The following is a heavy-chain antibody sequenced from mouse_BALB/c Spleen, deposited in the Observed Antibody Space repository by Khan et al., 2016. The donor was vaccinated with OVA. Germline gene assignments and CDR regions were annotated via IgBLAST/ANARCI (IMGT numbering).Heavy chain of an antibody. CDR3: ASHLTGSFAY. D-gene: IGHD4-1*01. V-gene: IGHV5-6*01. J-gene: IGHJ3*01. CDR1: GFTFSSYS. CDR2: ISSAGDYT. Sequence: EVQGVESGGDLVKPGGSLKLSCAASGFTFSSYSMSWVRQTPDKRLEWVATISSAGDYTYYPDSVKGRFTLSRDNAKNTLYMQMSSLKSEDTAMYDCASHLTGSFAYWGQGTLVTVSA.